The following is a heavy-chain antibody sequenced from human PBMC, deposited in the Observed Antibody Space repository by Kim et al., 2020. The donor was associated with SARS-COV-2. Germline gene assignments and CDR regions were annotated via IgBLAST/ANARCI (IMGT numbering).Heavy chain of an antibody. D-gene: IGHD3-10*01. V-gene: IGHV3-9*01. J-gene: IGHJ2*01. CDR3: AKNFGELLSASWYFDL. Sequence: SVKGRFTISRDNAKNSLYLQMNSLRAEDTALYYCAKNFGELLSASWYFDLWGRGTLVTVSS.